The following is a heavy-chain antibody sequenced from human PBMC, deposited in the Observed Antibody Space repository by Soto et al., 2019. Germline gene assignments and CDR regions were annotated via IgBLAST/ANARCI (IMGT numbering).Heavy chain of an antibody. J-gene: IGHJ4*02. CDR1: GGTFSSYA. D-gene: IGHD3-10*01. V-gene: IGHV1-69*13. Sequence: VASVKVSCKASGGTFSSYAISWVRQAPGQGLEWMVGINHIFGTANYALKCQGRGTITADESTSTADMERSSLRSEDTAVYYCARDSRFGELLLSWDPSLDYWGQGTLVTVSS. CDR2: INHIFGTA. CDR3: ARDSRFGELLLSWDPSLDY.